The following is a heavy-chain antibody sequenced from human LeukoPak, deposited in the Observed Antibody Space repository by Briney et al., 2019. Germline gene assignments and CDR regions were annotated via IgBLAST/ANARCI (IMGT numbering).Heavy chain of an antibody. D-gene: IGHD2-21*02. CDR1: GGSISSYY. J-gene: IGHJ4*02. CDR2: IYNGGST. Sequence: SETPSLTCTVSGGSISSYYWSWIRQPPGKGQEWIGYIYNGGSTNYNPSLKSRVTTSVDTSKNQFSLKLRSATAADTAVYYCARVETNTVWAMDYWGQGTLVTVSS. V-gene: IGHV4-59*08. CDR3: ARVETNTVWAMDY.